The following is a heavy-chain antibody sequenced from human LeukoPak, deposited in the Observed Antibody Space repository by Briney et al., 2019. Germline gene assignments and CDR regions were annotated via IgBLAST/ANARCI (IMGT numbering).Heavy chain of an antibody. J-gene: IGHJ4*02. CDR1: GFTFRSNY. D-gene: IGHD3-10*01. V-gene: IGHV3-53*01. Sequence: GGSLRLSCAASGFTFRSNYMNWVRQAPGKGLEWVSVIYSGGSTYYADSVKGRFTISRDNSKNTLYLQMNSLRVEDTAVYYCARDLTVGGFGELGYWGQGTLVTVSS. CDR2: IYSGGST. CDR3: ARDLTVGGFGELGY.